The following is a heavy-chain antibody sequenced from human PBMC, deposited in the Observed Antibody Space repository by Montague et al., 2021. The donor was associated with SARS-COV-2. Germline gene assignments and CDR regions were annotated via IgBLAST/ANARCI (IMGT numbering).Heavy chain of an antibody. Sequence: SETLSLTCTVSGGSFSSYYWTWIRQPPGKGLEWIGEINHSGSTNYNPSLKSRVTISVDTSKNQFSLKLSSVTAADTAVYFCARGGIAARRRYFDYWGQGTLVTVSS. D-gene: IGHD6-6*01. V-gene: IGHV4-34*01. J-gene: IGHJ4*03. CDR3: ARGGIAARRRYFDY. CDR2: INHSGST. CDR1: GGSFSSYY.